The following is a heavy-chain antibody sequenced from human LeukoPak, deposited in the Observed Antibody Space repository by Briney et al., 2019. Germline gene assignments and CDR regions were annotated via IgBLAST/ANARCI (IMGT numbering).Heavy chain of an antibody. Sequence: GGSLRLSCAASGFTFSSYSMNWVRQAPGKGLEWVSSIGSSSSYIYYADSVKGRFTISRDNAKNSLYLQMNSLRAEDTAVYYCASFSDFWSGPDAFDIWGQGTMVTVSS. J-gene: IGHJ3*02. D-gene: IGHD3-3*01. CDR1: GFTFSSYS. V-gene: IGHV3-21*01. CDR2: IGSSSSYI. CDR3: ASFSDFWSGPDAFDI.